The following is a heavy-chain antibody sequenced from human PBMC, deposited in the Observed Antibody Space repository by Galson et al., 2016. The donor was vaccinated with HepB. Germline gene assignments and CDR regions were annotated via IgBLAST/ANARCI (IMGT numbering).Heavy chain of an antibody. D-gene: IGHD3-3*01. Sequence: TLSLTCSVSGDSITADGYYWSWIRQHPGKGLEFLGYISYGGTTYSNPSLKSRLTISVDTSKNHFSLKLSSVTAADTAVYYCARRSYYDFWSGFWFDYWGQGTLVTGSS. CDR3: ARRSYYDFWSGFWFDY. CDR2: ISYGGTT. CDR1: GDSITADGYY. V-gene: IGHV4-31*03. J-gene: IGHJ4*02.